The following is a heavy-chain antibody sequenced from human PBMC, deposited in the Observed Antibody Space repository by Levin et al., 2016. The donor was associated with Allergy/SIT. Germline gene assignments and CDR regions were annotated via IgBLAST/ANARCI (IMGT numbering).Heavy chain of an antibody. CDR2: IFSNDEK. CDR3: ARTSHYDLPSLDYYYYYGMDV. D-gene: IGHD3-22*01. J-gene: IGHJ6*02. Sequence: WIRQPPGKALEWLAHIFSNDEKSYSTSLKSRLTISKDTSKSQVVLTMTNMDPVDTATYYCARTSHYDLPSLDYYYYYGMDVWGQGTTVTVSS. V-gene: IGHV2-26*01.